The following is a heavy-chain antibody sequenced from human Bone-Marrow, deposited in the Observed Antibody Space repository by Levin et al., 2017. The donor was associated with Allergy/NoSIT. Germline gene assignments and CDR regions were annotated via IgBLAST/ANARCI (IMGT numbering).Heavy chain of an antibody. Sequence: GGSLRLSCAASGFTFDDYGLTWVRQVPGKGLVWVSRINSDGTSTNYADSVQGRFTISRDNVKKMLYLEMNSVRGDDTAVYYCAREDYYDTTGYYAQVAGFDCWGQGTLVTVSS. CDR1: GFTFDDYG. D-gene: IGHD3-22*01. CDR2: INSDGTST. V-gene: IGHV3-74*01. CDR3: AREDYYDTTGYYAQVAGFDC. J-gene: IGHJ4*02.